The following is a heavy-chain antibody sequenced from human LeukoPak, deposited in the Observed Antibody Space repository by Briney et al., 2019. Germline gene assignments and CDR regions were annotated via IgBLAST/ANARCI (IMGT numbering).Heavy chain of an antibody. J-gene: IGHJ5*02. CDR2: IYYSGNT. D-gene: IGHD6-13*01. V-gene: IGHV4-59*01. CDR3: ARDQTAVAGNWFDP. CDR1: GGSFNTYY. Sequence: SETLSLTCTVSGGSFNTYYWSWIRQPPGKGLEWIGDIYYSGNTNYNPSLKSRVTISIDTSSNQFSLKLRSVTAADTAVYYCARDQTAVAGNWFDPWGQGTLVTVSS.